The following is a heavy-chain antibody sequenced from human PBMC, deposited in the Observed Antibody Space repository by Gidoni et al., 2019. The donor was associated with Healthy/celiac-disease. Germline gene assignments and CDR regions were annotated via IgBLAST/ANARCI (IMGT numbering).Heavy chain of an antibody. CDR2: IYYSGST. V-gene: IGHV4-31*03. D-gene: IGHD3-10*01. CDR3: ARGSPLLLWFGELEYYYYGMDV. Sequence: QVQLQESGPGLVKPSQTLSLTCTVSGGSISSGGYYWRWIRQPPGKGLEWIGYIYYSGSTYYNPSLKSRVTISVDTSKNQFSLKLSSVTAADTAVYYCARGSPLLLWFGELEYYYYGMDVWGQGTTVTVSS. CDR1: GGSISSGGYY. J-gene: IGHJ6*02.